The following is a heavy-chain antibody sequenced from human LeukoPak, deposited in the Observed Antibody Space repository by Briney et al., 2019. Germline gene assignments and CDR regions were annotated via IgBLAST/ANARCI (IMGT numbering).Heavy chain of an antibody. D-gene: IGHD3-16*02. CDR3: ARDRENGPALRLGELSPSNWFDP. Sequence: SETLSLTCTVSGGSISSSSYYWGWIRQPPGKGLEWIGSIYYSGSTYYNPSLKSRVTISVDTSKNQFSLKLSSVTAADTAVYYCARDRENGPALRLGELSPSNWFDPWGQGTLVTVSS. CDR1: GGSISSSSYY. V-gene: IGHV4-39*07. CDR2: IYYSGST. J-gene: IGHJ5*02.